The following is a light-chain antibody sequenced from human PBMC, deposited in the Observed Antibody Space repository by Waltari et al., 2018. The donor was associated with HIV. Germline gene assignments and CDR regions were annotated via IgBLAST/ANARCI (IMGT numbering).Light chain of an antibody. J-gene: IGLJ2*01. CDR1: TGAVTSGYY. V-gene: IGLV7-43*01. CDR3: LLYYGGAQPHVV. CDR2: STT. Sequence: QTVVTPEPSLTVSPGGPVTPTCASSTGAVTSGYYPNWFQQTPGQPPRPLIYSTTKQHPWSPARFSGCLLGGKAALTLSGVQPEDEAAYYCLLYYGGAQPHVVFGGGTKLTVL.